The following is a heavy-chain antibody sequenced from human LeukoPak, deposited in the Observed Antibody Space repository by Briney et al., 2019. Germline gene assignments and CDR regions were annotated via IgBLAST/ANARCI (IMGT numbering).Heavy chain of an antibody. J-gene: IGHJ4*02. Sequence: GGSLRLSCAASGFTFSNYGMAWVRQAPGKGLEWVSAMSGSDFTTYHADSLKGRFTISRDTSKNTLYLQMNSLRAEDTAVYYCAKYYYDIGGPQYSLYDYWGQGTLVTVSS. D-gene: IGHD3-22*01. CDR2: MSGSDFTT. V-gene: IGHV3-23*01. CDR3: AKYYYDIGGPQYSLYDY. CDR1: GFTFSNYG.